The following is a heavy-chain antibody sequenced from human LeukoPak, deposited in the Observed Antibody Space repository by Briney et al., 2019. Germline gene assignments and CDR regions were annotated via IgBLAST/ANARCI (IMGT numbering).Heavy chain of an antibody. D-gene: IGHD2-2*01. Sequence: PSETLSLTCTVSGYSISSGYYWGWIRQPPGKGLEWIGSIYHSGSTYYNPSLKSRVTISVDTSKNQFSLKLSSVTAADTAVYYCAGVFVPSDGPYAEDLVDYWGQGTLVTVSS. CDR2: IYHSGST. V-gene: IGHV4-38-2*02. CDR3: AGVFVPSDGPYAEDLVDY. CDR1: GYSISSGYY. J-gene: IGHJ4*02.